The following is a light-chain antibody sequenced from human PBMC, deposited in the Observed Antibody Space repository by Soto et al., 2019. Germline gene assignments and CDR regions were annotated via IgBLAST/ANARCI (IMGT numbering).Light chain of an antibody. V-gene: IGKV3D-15*01. Sequence: EIVLTQSPGAVSLSAGERATLTWRASQSVSRNLAWYQQKPGQAPRLLIYDASTRATGIPARFSGSGSGTEFTLTITSLQSEDFAVFYCQQYNNWPPITFGQGTRLEIK. J-gene: IGKJ5*01. CDR2: DAS. CDR1: QSVSRN. CDR3: QQYNNWPPIT.